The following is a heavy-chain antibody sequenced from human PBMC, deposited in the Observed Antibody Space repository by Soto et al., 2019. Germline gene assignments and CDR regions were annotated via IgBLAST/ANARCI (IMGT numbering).Heavy chain of an antibody. CDR1: GFTVSSSY. J-gene: IGHJ4*02. V-gene: IGHV3-66*01. CDR3: ASAPTPVTTFDS. CDR2: IYSGGNT. D-gene: IGHD4-17*01. Sequence: EVQLVESGGGLVQPGGSLRLSCAASGFTVSSSYISWVRQAPGKGLEWVSAIYSGGNTYYAESVKGRFTISRDSSNNTLSLQMNSLRDEAPAVYYCASAPTPVTTFDSWGQGTLVTVSS.